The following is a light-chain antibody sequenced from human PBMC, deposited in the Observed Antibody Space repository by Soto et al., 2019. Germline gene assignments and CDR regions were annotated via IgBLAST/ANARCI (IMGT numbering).Light chain of an antibody. CDR3: QAYDSSLSGAYV. CDR2: GNS. CDR1: SSNIGAGYD. J-gene: IGLJ1*01. Sequence: QSVLTQPPSVSGAPGQRVTISCTGSSSNIGAGYDVHWYQQLPGTAPKLLMYGNSYRPSGVPGRFSGSKAGTSASLAITGLQAEDEADYYCQAYDSSLSGAYVFGTGTKLTVL. V-gene: IGLV1-40*01.